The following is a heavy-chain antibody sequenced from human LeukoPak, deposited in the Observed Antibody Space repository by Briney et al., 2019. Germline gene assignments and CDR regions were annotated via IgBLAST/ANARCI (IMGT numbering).Heavy chain of an antibody. CDR3: ARWPLRTHHNWFDP. CDR2: IYYSGST. Sequence: SETLSLTCTVSGGSLSSYYWSWIRQPPGKGLEWIGYIYYSGSTNYNPSLKSRVTISVDTSKNQFSLKLSSVTAADTAVYYCARWPLRTHHNWFDPWGQGTLVTVSS. CDR1: GGSLSSYY. J-gene: IGHJ5*02. V-gene: IGHV4-59*01.